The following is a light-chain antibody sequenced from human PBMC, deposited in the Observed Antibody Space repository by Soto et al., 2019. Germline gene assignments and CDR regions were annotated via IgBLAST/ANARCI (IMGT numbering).Light chain of an antibody. J-gene: IGLJ2*01. Sequence: QSALTQPASVSGSPGQSITISCTGTSSDVGSYNLVSWYQQHPGKAPKLMIYEGSKRPSGVSNRFSGSKSGNTASLTISGLQAEDEADYYCCSYAGSRFGGGIKLTVL. CDR3: CSYAGSR. V-gene: IGLV2-23*01. CDR1: SSDVGSYNL. CDR2: EGS.